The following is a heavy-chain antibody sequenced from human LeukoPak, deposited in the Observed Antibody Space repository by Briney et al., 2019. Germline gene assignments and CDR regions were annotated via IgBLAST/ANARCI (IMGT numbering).Heavy chain of an antibody. CDR1: GFTFSSYS. Sequence: GGSLRLSCAASGFTFSSYSMNWVRQAPGKGLEWVANIKQDESEEYYVDSVKGRFTISRDNAKNSLYLQMNSLRAEDTAVYFCARRIVTYYYGSGLDYWGQGTLVTVSS. D-gene: IGHD3-10*01. J-gene: IGHJ4*02. V-gene: IGHV3-7*01. CDR3: ARRIVTYYYGSGLDY. CDR2: IKQDESEE.